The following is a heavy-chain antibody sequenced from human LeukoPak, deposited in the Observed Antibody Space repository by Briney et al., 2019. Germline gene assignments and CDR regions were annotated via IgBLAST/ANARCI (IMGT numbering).Heavy chain of an antibody. Sequence: ETLSLTCAVYGGSFSGYYWSWIRQPPGKGLEWIGEINHSGSTNYNPSLKSRVTISVDTAKNQFSLKLSSVTAADTAVYYCARSRYYYDSRAFDIWGQGTMVTVSS. CDR3: ARSRYYYDSRAFDI. CDR1: GGSFSGYY. D-gene: IGHD3-22*01. J-gene: IGHJ3*02. V-gene: IGHV4-34*01. CDR2: INHSGST.